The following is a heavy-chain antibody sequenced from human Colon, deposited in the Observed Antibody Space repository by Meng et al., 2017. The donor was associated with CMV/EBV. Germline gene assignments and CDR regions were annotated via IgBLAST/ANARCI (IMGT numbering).Heavy chain of an antibody. V-gene: IGHV4-61*01. D-gene: IGHD3-22*01. CDR3: ARDRRHYDDSSGYGSLHY. J-gene: IGHJ4*02. CDR1: VNSGSFH. Sequence: VNSGSFHWTLIRQSPGRGLDWIGYIYPTESTDFNPALESRLAMSVDTSKNQFSLPLTSVSAADTGVYYCARDRRHYDDSSGYGSLHYWGQGTLVTVSS. CDR2: IYPTEST.